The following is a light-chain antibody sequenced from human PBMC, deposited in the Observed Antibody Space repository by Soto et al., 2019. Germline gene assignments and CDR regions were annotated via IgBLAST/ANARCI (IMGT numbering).Light chain of an antibody. Sequence: EIVLTQSPGTLSLSPGERATLSCRASQSVSSSYLAWYQQKLGQAPRVLIYGASTRATGIPDRFSGSGSGTEFILTVSRLEPEDFAVYYCQQYGTSPQTFGQGTKVDIK. CDR3: QQYGTSPQT. V-gene: IGKV3-20*01. J-gene: IGKJ1*01. CDR2: GAS. CDR1: QSVSSSY.